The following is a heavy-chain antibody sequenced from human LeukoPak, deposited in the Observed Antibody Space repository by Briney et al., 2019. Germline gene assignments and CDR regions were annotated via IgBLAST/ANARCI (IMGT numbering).Heavy chain of an antibody. D-gene: IGHD3-10*01. CDR1: GGSFSGYY. V-gene: IGHV4-34*01. CDR3: ARIDYYGSGSYSWAAFDI. Sequence: SETLSLTCAVYGGSFSGYYCSWIRQPPGKGLEWIGEINHSGSTNYNPSLKSRVTISVDTSKNQFSLKLSSVTAADTAVYYCARIDYYGSGSYSWAAFDIWGQGTMVTVSS. J-gene: IGHJ3*02. CDR2: INHSGST.